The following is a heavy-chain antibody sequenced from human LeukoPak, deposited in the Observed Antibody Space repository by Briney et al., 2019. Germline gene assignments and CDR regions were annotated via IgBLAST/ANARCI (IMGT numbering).Heavy chain of an antibody. V-gene: IGHV3-15*01. CDR3: STGVGRGWSLGY. J-gene: IGHJ4*02. CDR2: IKSKADGGTT. CDR1: GFTFSSYE. D-gene: IGHD6-19*01. Sequence: GGSLRLSCAASGFTFSSYEMNWVRQAPGKGLEWVGRIKSKADGGTTDFAAPVKGRFTISRDDSKNTLYLQMNSLKIEDTAVYYCSTGVGRGWSLGYWGQGTLVTVSS.